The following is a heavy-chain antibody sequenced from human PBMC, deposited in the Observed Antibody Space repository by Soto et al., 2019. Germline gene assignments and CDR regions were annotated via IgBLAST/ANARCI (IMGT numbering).Heavy chain of an antibody. J-gene: IGHJ3*01. D-gene: IGHD3-3*01. CDR3: ARQIGDDPFDV. V-gene: IGHV4-4*09. Sequence: SETLSLTCTVSGGSISTYYWNWIRQSPGKGLEWIGYIYRTGSTHYNPSLNSRAAISLGTSRNQFSLQLKSVTAADTAVYFCARQIGDDPFDVWGQGTMVTVSS. CDR1: GGSISTYY. CDR2: IYRTGST.